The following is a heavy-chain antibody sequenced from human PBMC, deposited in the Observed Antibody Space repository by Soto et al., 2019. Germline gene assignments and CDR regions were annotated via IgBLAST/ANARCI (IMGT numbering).Heavy chain of an antibody. J-gene: IGHJ6*02. CDR2: ISGGGGST. CDR3: ARQQGGNYYYPMDV. CDR1: GFTLSGYA. V-gene: IGHV3-23*01. D-gene: IGHD3-16*01. Sequence: EVQLLESGGGVVQPGGSLRLSCAASGFTLSGYAMSWVRQAPGKGLEWVSVISGGGGSTYYADSVKGRFTISRDDSKSTLYLYLQMNSLRAEATAVYYCARQQGGNYYYPMDVWGQGTTVTVS.